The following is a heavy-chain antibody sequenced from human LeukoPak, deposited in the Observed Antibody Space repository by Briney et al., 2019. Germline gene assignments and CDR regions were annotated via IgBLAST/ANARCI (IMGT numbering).Heavy chain of an antibody. V-gene: IGHV4-59*08. J-gene: IGHJ6*02. D-gene: IGHD3-10*01. CDR1: GGSISSYY. CDR3: ARVHPLPRQESSGNYYYYGMDV. Sequence: SETLSLTCTVSGGSISSYYWSWIRQPPGKGLEWIGYIYYSGSTNYNPSLKSRVTISVDTSKNQFSLKLSSVTAADTAVYYCARVHPLPRQESSGNYYYYGMDVWGQGTTVTVSS. CDR2: IYYSGST.